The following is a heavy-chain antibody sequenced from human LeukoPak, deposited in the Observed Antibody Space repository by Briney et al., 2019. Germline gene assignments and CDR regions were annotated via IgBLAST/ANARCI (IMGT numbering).Heavy chain of an antibody. V-gene: IGHV4-39*01. CDR2: IYYSGST. D-gene: IGHD3-22*01. Sequence: PSETLSLTCTVPGGSISSSSYYWGWIRQPPGKGLEWIGSIYYSGSTHYNPSLKSRVTISVDTSKNQFSLKLSSVTAADTAVYYCAGNYYDSSGYYDDYWGQGTLVTVSS. CDR1: GGSISSSSYY. J-gene: IGHJ4*02. CDR3: AGNYYDSSGYYDDY.